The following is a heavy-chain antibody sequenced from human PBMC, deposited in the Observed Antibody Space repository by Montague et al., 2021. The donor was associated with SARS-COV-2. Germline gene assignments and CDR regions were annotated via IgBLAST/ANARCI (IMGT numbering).Heavy chain of an antibody. V-gene: IGHV6-1*01. CDR3: VRGIEAAGSYDY. D-gene: IGHD6-13*01. Sequence: CAISGDSVSNNSATSDWLTHAPSTARDWLGRLYYRNMWKSDYARSVKSRIAINPDTSKNQFSLQLSSVTPEDTALYYCVRGIEAAGSYDYWGQGTLVTVSS. J-gene: IGHJ4*02. CDR2: LYYRNMWKS. CDR1: GDSVSNNSAT.